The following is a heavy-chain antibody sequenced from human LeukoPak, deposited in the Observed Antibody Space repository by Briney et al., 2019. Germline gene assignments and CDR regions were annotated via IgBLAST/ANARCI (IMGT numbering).Heavy chain of an antibody. CDR3: AKVDTAMASMKFDY. Sequence: SETLSLTCSVSGDSFSSNSYYWGWIRQPPGKGLEWIGSIYYTGSTYDNPSLKSRVTMSVDTSKSQVSLNLNSVTAADTAVYYCAKVDTAMASMKFDYWGQGTLVTVSS. CDR1: GDSFSSNSYY. V-gene: IGHV4-39*02. J-gene: IGHJ4*02. CDR2: IYYTGST. D-gene: IGHD5-18*01.